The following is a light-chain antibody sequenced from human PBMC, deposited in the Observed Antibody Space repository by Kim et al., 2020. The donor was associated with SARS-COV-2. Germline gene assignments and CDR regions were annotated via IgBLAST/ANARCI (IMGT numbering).Light chain of an antibody. CDR1: QSISRF. Sequence: DIQMTQSPSSLFASVGDRVTITCRASQSISRFFNWYQQKPGEAPTLLIYGASRLQSGVPSRFSGSGSGTDFTLTISSLQPEDFATYYCQQSYSTPPTFGQGTKVDIK. CDR2: GAS. V-gene: IGKV1-39*01. CDR3: QQSYSTPPT. J-gene: IGKJ1*01.